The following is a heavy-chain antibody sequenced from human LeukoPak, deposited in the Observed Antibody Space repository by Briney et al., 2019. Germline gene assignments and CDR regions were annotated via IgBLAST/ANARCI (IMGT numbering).Heavy chain of an antibody. D-gene: IGHD2-2*01. CDR3: ARIVVPAASNYYYGMDV. V-gene: IGHV1-18*01. J-gene: IGHJ6*02. Sequence: GASVKVSCKASGYTFTSYGISWGRQAPGQGLEWMGWISAYNGTTNYAQKLQGRVTMTTDTSTSTAYMELRSLRSDDTAVSYCARIVVPAASNYYYGMDVWGQGTTVTVSS. CDR1: GYTFTSYG. CDR2: ISAYNGTT.